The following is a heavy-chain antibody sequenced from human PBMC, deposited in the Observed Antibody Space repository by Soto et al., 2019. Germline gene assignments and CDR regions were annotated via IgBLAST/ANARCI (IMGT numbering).Heavy chain of an antibody. Sequence: QVQLQESGPGLVKPSETLSLTCSVSGVSVDSDYWSWIRQPPGKGLEWIGVLYYSGTTYYNPSLTRRGAISADKSKNQFSLRINSVTAADTAVYSCARHNWGTDDLFYHMDVWGRGTTVTVSS. CDR3: ARHNWGTDDLFYHMDV. CDR1: GVSVDSDY. J-gene: IGHJ6*03. CDR2: LYYSGTT. V-gene: IGHV4-59*08. D-gene: IGHD7-27*01.